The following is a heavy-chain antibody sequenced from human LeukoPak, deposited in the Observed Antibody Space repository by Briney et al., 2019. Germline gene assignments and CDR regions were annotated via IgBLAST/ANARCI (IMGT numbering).Heavy chain of an antibody. CDR2: VYYSGST. J-gene: IGHJ6*02. CDR1: GGSISSSSYY. CDR3: ASSWGSELPIYYGMDV. V-gene: IGHV4-39*07. Sequence: SETLSLTCTVSGGSISSSSYYWGWIRQPPGKGLEWIGSVYYSGSTYYHPSLKSRVTISVDTSKNQFSLKLSSVTAADTAVYYCASSWGSELPIYYGMDVWGQGTTVTVSS. D-gene: IGHD1-7*01.